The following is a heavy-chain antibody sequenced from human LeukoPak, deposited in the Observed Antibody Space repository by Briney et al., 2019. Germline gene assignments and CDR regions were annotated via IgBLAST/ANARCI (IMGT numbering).Heavy chain of an antibody. D-gene: IGHD3-22*01. Sequence: SETLSLTCTVSGGSITSDGYYWAWVRQLPGKGLEWIGSIYYSGSTYNNPSLKSRVTISVDTTKNQFSLKLTSVTAADTAVYYCASSPSGYWWNFDCWGQGTLVTVSS. CDR1: GGSITSDGYY. V-gene: IGHV4-39*01. CDR2: IYYSGST. CDR3: ASSPSGYWWNFDC. J-gene: IGHJ4*02.